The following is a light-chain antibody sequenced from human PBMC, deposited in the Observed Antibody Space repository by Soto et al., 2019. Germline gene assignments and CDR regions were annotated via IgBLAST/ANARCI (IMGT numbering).Light chain of an antibody. V-gene: IGKV1-5*03. CDR2: KAS. Sequence: DLQMTQSPSTLSASVGDRVTITCRACQNINGWLAWYQQKPGKALNLLIFKASNLESGVPSRFSGSGSGTDFPLTISSLEPEDSAVDDCQQRSNLITFGQGTRLEIK. CDR3: QQRSNLIT. CDR1: QNINGW. J-gene: IGKJ5*01.